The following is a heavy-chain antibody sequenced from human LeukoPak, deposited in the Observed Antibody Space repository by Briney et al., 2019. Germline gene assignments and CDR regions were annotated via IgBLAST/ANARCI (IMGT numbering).Heavy chain of an antibody. Sequence: ASVKVSCKASGYTFTDYYLHWVRQAPGQGLEWMGWINPHSGDIKYAQKFQDRVTMTRDTSIDTAYMELTRLRSDDTAVYYCARANSYNWFDPWGQGTLVTVSS. CDR3: ARANSYNWFDP. CDR1: GYTFTDYY. V-gene: IGHV1-2*02. J-gene: IGHJ5*02. CDR2: INPHSGDI. D-gene: IGHD1-7*01.